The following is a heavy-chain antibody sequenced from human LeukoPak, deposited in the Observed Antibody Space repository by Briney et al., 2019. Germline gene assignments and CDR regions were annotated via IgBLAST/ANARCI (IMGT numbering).Heavy chain of an antibody. CDR2: MHHSGRT. V-gene: IGHV4-4*02. Sequence: TSGTLSLTCAISGASISSTNWWIWVRQPPGKGLEWIGEMHHSGRTNYNPSLKCRITISVDKSKNQVFLRLNSVAAADTALYYCARAQEGCSRASCYLEPWGQGTLVTVSS. J-gene: IGHJ5*02. D-gene: IGHD2-2*01. CDR1: GASISSTNW. CDR3: ARAQEGCSRASCYLEP.